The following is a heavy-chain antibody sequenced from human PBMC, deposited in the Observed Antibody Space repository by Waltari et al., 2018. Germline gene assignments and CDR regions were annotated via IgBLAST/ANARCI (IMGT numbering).Heavy chain of an antibody. V-gene: IGHV3-74*01. J-gene: IGHJ4*02. CDR2: IQTDGSNI. Sequence: QLEESGGGLVQPGGSMRLSCAASGFTFSRYWRHGVRQSPGKGLVWVSRIQTDGSNIDYADAVKGRFTISRDNAKNTVYLQMNRLRAEDTAVYYCAAGGGIDFLGQGTLVTVSS. D-gene: IGHD3-16*01. CDR1: GFTFSRYW. CDR3: AAGGGIDF.